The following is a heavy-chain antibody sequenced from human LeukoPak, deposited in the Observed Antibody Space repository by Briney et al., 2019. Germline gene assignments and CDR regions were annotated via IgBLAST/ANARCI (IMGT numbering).Heavy chain of an antibody. J-gene: IGHJ4*02. V-gene: IGHV3-66*01. CDR1: GFTVSDIY. Sequence: GGSLRLSCAASGFTVSDIYMNWVRQAPGKGLEWVSVIYSGGTTFYAESVNGRFTISRDNSQNTVYLQLNGLRVEDTAVYYCARGSVGAAGRLDYSGQGTLVTVSS. CDR2: IYSGGTT. D-gene: IGHD6-13*01. CDR3: ARGSVGAAGRLDY.